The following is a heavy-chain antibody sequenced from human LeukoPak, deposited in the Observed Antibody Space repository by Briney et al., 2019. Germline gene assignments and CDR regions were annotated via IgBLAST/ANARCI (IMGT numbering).Heavy chain of an antibody. CDR2: IYYSGST. J-gene: IGHJ3*02. CDR3: ASLGGYCSSTSCPDDAFDI. V-gene: IGHV4-59*01. D-gene: IGHD2-2*01. CDR1: GGSISSYY. Sequence: SETLSLTCTVSGGSISSYYWSWIRQPPGKGLEGIGYIYYSGSTNYNPSLKSRVTISVDTSKNQFSLKLSSVTAADTAVYYCASLGGYCSSTSCPDDAFDIWGQGTMVTVSS.